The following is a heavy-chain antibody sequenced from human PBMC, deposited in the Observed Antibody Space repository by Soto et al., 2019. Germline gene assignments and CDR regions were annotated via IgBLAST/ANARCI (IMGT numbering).Heavy chain of an antibody. CDR3: AKDSSGWYVNDS. V-gene: IGHV3-23*01. J-gene: IGHJ4*02. Sequence: GWSLGLSCAASGFTFSSCSMSWVRQAPGKGLEWVSAISGSGGSTYYADSVKDRFTISRDNPKNTLYLQKNSLSAEDMAVYYCAKDSSGWYVNDSGGQGALATVPP. CDR2: ISGSGGST. D-gene: IGHD6-19*01. CDR1: GFTFSSCS.